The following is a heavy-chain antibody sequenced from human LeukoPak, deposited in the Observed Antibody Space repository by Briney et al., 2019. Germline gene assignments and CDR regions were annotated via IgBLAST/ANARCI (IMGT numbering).Heavy chain of an antibody. J-gene: IGHJ4*02. CDR2: TRNKANSYTI. D-gene: IGHD3-10*01. V-gene: IGHV3-72*01. Sequence: GGALRLSCAASGFTFSDYYMDWVRQAPGKGLEWVGRTRNKANSYTIDYAASVKGRFTISREDSKNSLYLQMNSLKTEDTAVYYCARLYGSGTSYNLDYWGQGSLVTVSS. CDR1: GFTFSDYY. CDR3: ARLYGSGTSYNLDY.